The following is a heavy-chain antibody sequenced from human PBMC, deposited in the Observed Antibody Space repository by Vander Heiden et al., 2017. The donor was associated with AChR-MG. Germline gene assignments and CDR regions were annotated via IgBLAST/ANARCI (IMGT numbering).Heavy chain of an antibody. CDR3: ARGRRDYYGSGSYYGSDY. V-gene: IGHV4-34*01. CDR2: INQSGST. Sequence: QVQLQQWGAGLLKPSETLSLTCAVYGGSFSGYYWSWIRQPPGKGLEWIGEINQSGSTNYNPSLKSRVTISVDTSKNQFSLKLSSVTAADTAVYYCARGRRDYYGSGSYYGSDYWGQGTLVTVSS. J-gene: IGHJ4*02. D-gene: IGHD3-10*01. CDR1: GGSFSGYY.